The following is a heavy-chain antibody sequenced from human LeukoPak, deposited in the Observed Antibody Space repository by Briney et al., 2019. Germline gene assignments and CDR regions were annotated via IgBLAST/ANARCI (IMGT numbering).Heavy chain of an antibody. CDR3: ARGNGLDDY. CDR1: GGSISSGSYY. D-gene: IGHD1-1*01. Sequence: SETLSLTCTVSGGSISSGSYYWSWIRQPAGKGLEWIGRIYTSGSTNYNPSLKSRVTISVDTSKNQFSLKLSSVTAADTAVYYCARGNGLDDYWGQGTLVTVSS. V-gene: IGHV4-61*02. CDR2: IYTSGST. J-gene: IGHJ4*02.